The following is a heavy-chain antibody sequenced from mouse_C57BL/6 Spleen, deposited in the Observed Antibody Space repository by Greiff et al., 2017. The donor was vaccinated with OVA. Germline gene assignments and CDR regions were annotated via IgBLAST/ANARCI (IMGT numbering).Heavy chain of an antibody. J-gene: IGHJ3*01. CDR1: GYTFTSYG. CDR3: AFYYCSCAFSY. Sequence: QVQLKQSGAELVRPGASVKLSCKASGYTFTSYGISWVKQSTGQGLEWIGKIYPRSGNTYYNEKLKGKATLTADKSSITAYMELRSLKSEDSVVYFCAFYYCSCAFSYWGQGPLVTVSA. CDR2: IYPRSGNT. V-gene: IGHV1-81*01. D-gene: IGHD1-1*01.